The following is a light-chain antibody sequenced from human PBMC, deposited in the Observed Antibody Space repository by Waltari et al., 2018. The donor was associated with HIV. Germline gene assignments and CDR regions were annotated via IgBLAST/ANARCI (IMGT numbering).Light chain of an antibody. V-gene: IGLV2-14*03. CDR1: SGDVGGYNF. CDR2: NVN. J-gene: IGLJ2*01. Sequence: QSALTQPASVSGSLGQSITISCTGTSGDVGGYNFVSWYQQHPGKAPKLIIYNVNSRPSGFSIPFSGSRSANTASLTISGLQAEDEADYFCCSYTSSGPRYVLFGGGTRLTVL. CDR3: CSYTSSGPRYVL.